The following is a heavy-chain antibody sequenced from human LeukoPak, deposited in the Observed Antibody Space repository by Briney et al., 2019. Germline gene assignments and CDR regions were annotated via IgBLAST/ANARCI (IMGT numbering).Heavy chain of an antibody. J-gene: IGHJ4*02. V-gene: IGHV4-59*01. CDR1: GGSISSYY. D-gene: IGHD5-24*01. CDR2: IYYSGST. Sequence: PSETLSLTCTVSGGSISSYYWSWIRQPPGKGLEWIGYIYYSGSTNYNPSLKSRVTISVDTSKNQFSLKLSSVTAADTAVYYCARGDGYNSYYFDYWGQGTLVTVSS. CDR3: ARGDGYNSYYFDY.